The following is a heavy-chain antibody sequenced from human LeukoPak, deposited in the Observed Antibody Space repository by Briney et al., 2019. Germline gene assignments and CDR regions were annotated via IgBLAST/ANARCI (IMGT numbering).Heavy chain of an antibody. Sequence: GGSLRLSCAASGNYWMHWVRQAPGKGLVWVSHINSDGSWTGYADSLKGRFTISKDNAKNTVYLQMNNLRAEDTAVYYCVSFYETYWGRGTLVTVSS. CDR3: VSFYETY. D-gene: IGHD2-2*01. CDR2: INSDGSWT. J-gene: IGHJ4*02. CDR1: GNYW. V-gene: IGHV3-74*01.